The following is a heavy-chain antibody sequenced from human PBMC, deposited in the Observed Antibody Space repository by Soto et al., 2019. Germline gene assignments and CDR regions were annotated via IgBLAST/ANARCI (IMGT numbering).Heavy chain of an antibody. CDR2: INPSGGST. V-gene: IGHV1-46*01. J-gene: IGHJ4*02. CDR3: ARADYYGSSGYHLDY. Sequence: QVQLVQSGAEVKKPGASVKVSCKASGYTFSNFYIHWVRQAPGKGLEWMGIINPSGGSTSYAQKFQGRVTMTGDTSTSTVYMELSSLRSEDTAVHYCARADYYGSSGYHLDYWGQGPLVTVSS. CDR1: GYTFSNFY. D-gene: IGHD3-22*01.